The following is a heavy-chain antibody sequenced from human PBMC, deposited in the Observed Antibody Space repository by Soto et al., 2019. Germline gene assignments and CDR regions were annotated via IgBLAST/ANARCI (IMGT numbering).Heavy chain of an antibody. V-gene: IGHV1-69*13. Sequence: ASVKVSCKASGGTFSSYAISLVRQAPGQWLEWMGGIIPIFGTANYAQKFQGRVTITADESTSTAYMELSSLRSEDTAVYYCARDGTYYYGSGSYSLFDYWGQGTLVTVSS. CDR1: GGTFSSYA. CDR2: IIPIFGTA. D-gene: IGHD3-10*01. J-gene: IGHJ4*02. CDR3: ARDGTYYYGSGSYSLFDY.